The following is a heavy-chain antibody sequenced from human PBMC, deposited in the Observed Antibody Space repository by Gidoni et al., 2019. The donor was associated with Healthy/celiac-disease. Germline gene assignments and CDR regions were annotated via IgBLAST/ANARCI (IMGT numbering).Heavy chain of an antibody. CDR1: GFTFSSYE. CDR3: ARGTYCGGDCYGEYFQH. CDR2: ISSSGSTI. Sequence: EVQLVESGGGLVQPGGSLRRSCAASGFTFSSYEMNWVRQAPGKGLECVSYISSSGSTIYYADSVKGRFTISRDNAKNSLYLQMNSLRAEDTAVYYCARGTYCGGDCYGEYFQHWGQGTLVTVSS. D-gene: IGHD2-21*02. V-gene: IGHV3-48*03. J-gene: IGHJ1*01.